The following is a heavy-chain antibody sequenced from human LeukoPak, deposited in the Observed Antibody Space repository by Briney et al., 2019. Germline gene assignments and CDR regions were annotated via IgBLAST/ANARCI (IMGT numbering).Heavy chain of an antibody. CDR1: GGSISSSKYY. CDR2: IYYSGSI. Sequence: SETLSLTCTVSGGSISSSKYYWGWIRQPPGKGLEWIGSIYYSGSIHYNPSLKSRVTISVDTSKNQFSLRLSSVTAADTAVYYCAQLLSGIYNNWFDPWGQGTLVTVSS. J-gene: IGHJ5*02. V-gene: IGHV4-39*01. D-gene: IGHD1-26*01. CDR3: AQLLSGIYNNWFDP.